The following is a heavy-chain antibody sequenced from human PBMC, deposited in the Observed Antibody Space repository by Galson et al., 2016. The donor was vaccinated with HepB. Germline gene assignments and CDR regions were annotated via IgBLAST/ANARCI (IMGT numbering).Heavy chain of an antibody. D-gene: IGHD4-11*01. V-gene: IGHV3-7*01. CDR3: ARAYHYTLDY. CDR2: INNGGNEI. Sequence: SLRLSCAASGLTFSSFWMNWARQAPGKGLEWVAYINNGGNEIHHLDSVRGRFTISRDNAKNSLYLQIKSQRAEDTAVYHCARAYHYTLDYWGQGTVVTVSS. J-gene: IGHJ4*02. CDR1: GLTFSSFW.